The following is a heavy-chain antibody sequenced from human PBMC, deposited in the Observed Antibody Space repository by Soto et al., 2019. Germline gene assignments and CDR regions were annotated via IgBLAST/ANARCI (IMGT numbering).Heavy chain of an antibody. Sequence: SETLSLTCTVSGGSLTSYYWAWIRQPPGKGLEWIGYIYYSGSTSYNPSINSRVTISVDTSKNQFSLKLSSVTAADTAVYYCARDKSGYFDYWGQGTLVTVSS. CDR3: ARDKSGYFDY. V-gene: IGHV4-4*08. J-gene: IGHJ4*02. CDR1: GGSLTSYY. CDR2: IYYSGST.